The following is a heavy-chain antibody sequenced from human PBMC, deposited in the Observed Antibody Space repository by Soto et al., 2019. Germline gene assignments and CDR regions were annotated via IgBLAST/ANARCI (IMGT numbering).Heavy chain of an antibody. V-gene: IGHV4-39*01. CDR3: ARLLSLRSYGPYDAFDI. CDR2: INYSVTT. J-gene: IGHJ3*02. Sequence: QLQLQESGPGLVKLSETLAVICTVSGGSIPTSSSYWSWIRQPPGKGLVWIVSINYSVTTYYNPSHKSLVSMHVATSNNKLSLQLSSATAADTALYYCARLLSLRSYGPYDAFDIWGQGTMVTVSS. CDR1: GGSIPTSSSY. D-gene: IGHD5-18*01.